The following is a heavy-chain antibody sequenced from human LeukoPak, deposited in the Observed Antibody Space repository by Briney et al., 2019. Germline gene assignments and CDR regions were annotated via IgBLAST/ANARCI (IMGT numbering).Heavy chain of an antibody. J-gene: IGHJ4*02. Sequence: ASVKVSCKASGYTFTGYYMHWVRQAPGQGLEWMGWINPNSGGTNYAQKFQGRVTMTRDTSISTAYMELSRLRSDDTAVYYCAKSSSELPYYFDYWGQGTLVTVSS. V-gene: IGHV1-2*02. CDR3: AKSSSELPYYFDY. CDR2: INPNSGGT. CDR1: GYTFTGYY. D-gene: IGHD6-25*01.